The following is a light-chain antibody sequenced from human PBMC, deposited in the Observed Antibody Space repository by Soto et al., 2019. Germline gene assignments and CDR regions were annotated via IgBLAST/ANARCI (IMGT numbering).Light chain of an antibody. V-gene: IGKV1-33*01. CDR2: DAS. CDR1: HDISNY. Sequence: DIHITHSPSSLSASVLDIFTITCQSSHDISNYLNCYQQKPGKAPKLLIYDASNLETGVPSRFSGSGSGTDFTFTISSLQPEDIATYYCQQGYTSAITFGQGTRLEIK. CDR3: QQGYTSAIT. J-gene: IGKJ5*01.